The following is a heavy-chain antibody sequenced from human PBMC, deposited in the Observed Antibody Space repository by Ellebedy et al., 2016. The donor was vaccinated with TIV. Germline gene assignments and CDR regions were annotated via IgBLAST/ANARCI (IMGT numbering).Heavy chain of an antibody. Sequence: GESLKISCAASGFTFSGYWMSWVRQAPGKGLEWVANINGDGSKKYYVDSVKGRFTISRDNGKNSVYLQMNSLRTEDTALYYCARDGAYGDYSPGYYGMDVWGQGTTVTVSS. CDR3: ARDGAYGDYSPGYYGMDV. D-gene: IGHD4-17*01. J-gene: IGHJ6*02. V-gene: IGHV3-7*03. CDR1: GFTFSGYW. CDR2: INGDGSKK.